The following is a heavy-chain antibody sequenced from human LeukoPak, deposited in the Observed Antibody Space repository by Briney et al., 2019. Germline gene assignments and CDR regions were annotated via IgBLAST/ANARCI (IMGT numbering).Heavy chain of an antibody. V-gene: IGHV3-74*01. J-gene: IGHJ4*02. CDR1: GFTFSSYW. Sequence: PGGSLRLSCAASGFTFSSYWMHWVRQAPGKGLVWVSRINSDGSSTSYADSVKGRFTISGDNSKNTLYLQMNSLRAEDTAVYYCAKFAFGMVDFDYWGQGTLVTVSS. D-gene: IGHD3-10*01. CDR2: INSDGSST. CDR3: AKFAFGMVDFDY.